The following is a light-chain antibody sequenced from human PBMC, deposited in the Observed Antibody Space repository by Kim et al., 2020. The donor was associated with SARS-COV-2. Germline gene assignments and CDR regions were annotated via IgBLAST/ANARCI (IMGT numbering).Light chain of an antibody. Sequence: GDRVTITCRASEAISSGMAWYQERPGKAPKLLIHKASNLESGVPSRFSGSGSGTEFTLTISSLQPDDSATYYCQQYHGYPYTFGQGTKLEI. V-gene: IGKV1-5*03. CDR3: QQYHGYPYT. J-gene: IGKJ2*01. CDR1: EAISSG. CDR2: KAS.